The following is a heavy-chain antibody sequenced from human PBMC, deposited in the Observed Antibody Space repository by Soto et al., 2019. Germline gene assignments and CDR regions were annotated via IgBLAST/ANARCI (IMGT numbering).Heavy chain of an antibody. V-gene: IGHV3-33*01. CDR2: IWYDGSNK. Sequence: GGSLRLSCAASGFTFSSYGMHWVRQAPGKGLEWVAVIWYDGSNKYYEESVKDRFTISRDNSKNTLKLQMNSLRDEDAAVYYCARDYDSSGYPRYYFDYWGQGT. CDR3: ARDYDSSGYPRYYFDY. J-gene: IGHJ4*02. CDR1: GFTFSSYG. D-gene: IGHD3-22*01.